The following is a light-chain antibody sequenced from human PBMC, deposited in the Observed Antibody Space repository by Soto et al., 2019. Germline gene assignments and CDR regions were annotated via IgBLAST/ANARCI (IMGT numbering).Light chain of an antibody. CDR3: CSYAGTSTLV. Sequence: QSALTQPRSVSGSPGQSVTISCTGSSSDVGGYDFVSWYQQHPGKAPKLMISDVSERPSGVPDRFSGSKSANTASLTIYGLQAEDEADYYCCSYAGTSTLVFGGGTKLTVL. V-gene: IGLV2-11*01. CDR2: DVS. J-gene: IGLJ3*02. CDR1: SSDVGGYDF.